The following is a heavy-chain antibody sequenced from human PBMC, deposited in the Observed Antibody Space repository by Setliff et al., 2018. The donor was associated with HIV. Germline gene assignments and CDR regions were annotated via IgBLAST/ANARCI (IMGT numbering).Heavy chain of an antibody. CDR2: IYCTGST. V-gene: IGHV4-30-4*08. CDR3: ARRVVITTGSYYFDY. Sequence: SETLSLTCTVSGGSISSGDYYWSWIRQPPGKGLEWIGYIYCTGSTYYNPSLKSRVTISVDTSKNQFSLKLSSVTPADTAVYYCARRVVITTGSYYFDYWGQGTLVTVSS. D-gene: IGHD3-22*01. CDR1: GGSISSGDYY. J-gene: IGHJ4*02.